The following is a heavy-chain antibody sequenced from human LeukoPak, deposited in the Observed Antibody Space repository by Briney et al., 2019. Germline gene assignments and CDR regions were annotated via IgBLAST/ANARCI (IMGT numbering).Heavy chain of an antibody. D-gene: IGHD1-7*01. J-gene: IGHJ3*02. V-gene: IGHV4-59*01. CDR1: AGSISSYY. Sequence: SETLSLTCTVSAGSISSYYWSWLRQPPGKGWEWFGYIYYSGSTNYNPSLKSRVTISVDTSKNQFSLKLSSVTAADTAVYYCARDNWNYGGAFDIWGQGTMVTVSS. CDR3: ARDNWNYGGAFDI. CDR2: IYYSGST.